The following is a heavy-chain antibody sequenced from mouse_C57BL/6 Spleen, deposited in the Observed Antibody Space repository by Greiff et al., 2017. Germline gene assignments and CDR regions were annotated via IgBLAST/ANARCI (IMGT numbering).Heavy chain of an antibody. V-gene: IGHV1-69*01. CDR2: IDPSDSYT. CDR3: ARSPHYYGSRWYFDV. J-gene: IGHJ1*03. D-gene: IGHD1-1*01. Sequence: QVQLQQPGAELVMPGASVKLSCKASGYTFTSYWMHWVKQRPGQGLEWIGEIDPSDSYTNYNQKFKGKSTLTVDKSSSTAYMQLSSLTSEDSAVYYCARSPHYYGSRWYFDVWGTGTTVTVSS. CDR1: GYTFTSYW.